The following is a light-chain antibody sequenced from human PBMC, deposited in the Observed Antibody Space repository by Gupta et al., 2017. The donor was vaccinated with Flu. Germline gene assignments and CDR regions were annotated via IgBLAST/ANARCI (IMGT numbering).Light chain of an antibody. CDR2: GAS. CDR1: QSVSSSY. Sequence: EIVLTQSPGTLSLSPGERATLSCRASQSVSSSYLAWYQQKPGQAPRLLIYGASSRDTGIPDRFSGSGYGTDFTLTISRRDPEDFAVYYCQQYGSSPSITFGGGTKVEIK. V-gene: IGKV3-20*01. CDR3: QQYGSSPSIT. J-gene: IGKJ4*01.